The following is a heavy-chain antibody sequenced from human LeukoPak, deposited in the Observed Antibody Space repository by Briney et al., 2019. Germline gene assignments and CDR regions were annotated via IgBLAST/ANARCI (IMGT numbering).Heavy chain of an antibody. CDR1: GFTFSSYG. J-gene: IGHJ4*02. CDR2: IRYDGSNK. CDR3: AKDRRAYCDSSGFDY. D-gene: IGHD3-22*01. V-gene: IGHV3-30*02. Sequence: GGSLRLSCAASGFTFSSYGMHRVRQAPGKGLEWVAFIRYDGSNKYYADSVKGRFTISRDNSKNTLYLQMNSLRAEDTAVYYCAKDRRAYCDSSGFDYWGQGTLVTVSS.